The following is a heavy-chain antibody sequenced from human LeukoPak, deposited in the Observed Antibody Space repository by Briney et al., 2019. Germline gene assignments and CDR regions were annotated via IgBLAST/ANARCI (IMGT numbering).Heavy chain of an antibody. CDR2: INPNSGGT. CDR3: ARFSGQWELTPYFDY. Sequence: ASVKVSCKASGYTFTGYYMHWVRQAPGRGLEWMGWINPNSGGTNYAQKFQGRVTMTRDTSISTAYMELSRLRSDDTAVYYCARFSGQWELTPYFDYWGQGTLVTVSS. J-gene: IGHJ4*02. D-gene: IGHD1-26*01. CDR1: GYTFTGYY. V-gene: IGHV1-2*02.